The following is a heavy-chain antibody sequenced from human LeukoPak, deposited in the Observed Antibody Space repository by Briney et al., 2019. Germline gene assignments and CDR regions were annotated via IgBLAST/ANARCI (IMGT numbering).Heavy chain of an antibody. CDR1: GFNFSDSR. CDR3: VRGDWYFES. D-gene: IGHD2-21*02. CDR2: VNKEGTEK. Sequence: PGGSLRLSCAASGFNFSDSRMTWVRQAPGTGLEWVANVNKEGTEKHFLDSVEGRFTVSRDNAKKSLYLQMSSLRPEDTAVYFCVRGDWYFESWGQGTLVTVSS. J-gene: IGHJ4*02. V-gene: IGHV3-7*04.